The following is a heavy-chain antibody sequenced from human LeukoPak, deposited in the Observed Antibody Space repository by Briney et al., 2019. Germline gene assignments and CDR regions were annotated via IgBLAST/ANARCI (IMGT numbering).Heavy chain of an antibody. CDR1: GGSFSGYY. CDR3: ARHTPYYDILTGYYTNWFDP. CDR2: INHSGST. V-gene: IGHV4-34*01. Sequence: PSETLSLTCAVYGGSFSGYYWSWIRQPPGKGLEWIGEINHSGSTNYNPPLKSRVTISVDTSKNQLSLKLSSVTAADTAVYYCARHTPYYDILTGYYTNWFDPWGQGTLVTVSS. J-gene: IGHJ5*02. D-gene: IGHD3-9*01.